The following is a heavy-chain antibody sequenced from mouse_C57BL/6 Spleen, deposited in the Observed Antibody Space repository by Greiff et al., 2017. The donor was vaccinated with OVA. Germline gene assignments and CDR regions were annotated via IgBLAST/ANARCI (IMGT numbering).Heavy chain of an antibody. Sequence: EVKLVESGGGLVQPGGSLSLSCAASGFTFTDYYMSWVRQPPGKALEWLGFIRNKANGYTKEYSASVKGRFTISRDNSQSILYLQMNALRAEDSATYYCARYYYGSSYSWFAYWGQGTLVTVSA. J-gene: IGHJ3*01. CDR1: GFTFTDYY. D-gene: IGHD1-1*01. V-gene: IGHV7-3*01. CDR3: ARYYYGSSYSWFAY. CDR2: IRNKANGYTK.